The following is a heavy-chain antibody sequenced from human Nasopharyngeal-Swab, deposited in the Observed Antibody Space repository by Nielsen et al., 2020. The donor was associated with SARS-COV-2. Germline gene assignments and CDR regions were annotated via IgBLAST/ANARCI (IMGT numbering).Heavy chain of an antibody. CDR1: GLTLSSYA. CDR2: ISGSGGST. J-gene: IGHJ4*02. CDR3: AKSALGIFGVVISFDY. Sequence: GESLKISCAASGLTLSSYAMSWVRQATGKGLEWVSAISGSGGSTYYADSVKGRFTISRDNSKNTLYLQMNSLRAEDTAVYYCAKSALGIFGVVISFDYWGQGTLVTVSS. V-gene: IGHV3-23*01. D-gene: IGHD3-3*01.